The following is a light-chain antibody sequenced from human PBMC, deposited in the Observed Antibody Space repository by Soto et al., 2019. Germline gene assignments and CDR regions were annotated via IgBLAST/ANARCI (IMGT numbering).Light chain of an antibody. CDR1: QSVSSSY. CDR3: QQRGSWPQLT. CDR2: GAS. Sequence: EIVLTQSPGTLSLSPGERATLSCRASQSVSSSYLAWYQQKPGQAPRLLIYGASSRATGIPARFSGSGSGTDFTLTISSLEPEDFAVYYCQQRGSWPQLTFGGGTKVDIK. V-gene: IGKV3-20*01. J-gene: IGKJ4*01.